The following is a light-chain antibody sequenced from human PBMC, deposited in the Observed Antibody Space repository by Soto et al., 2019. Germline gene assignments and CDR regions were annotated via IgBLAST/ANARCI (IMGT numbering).Light chain of an antibody. CDR1: SSDVGGYDF. CDR3: CSYAGSYNLGV. CDR2: DVT. V-gene: IGLV2-11*01. Sequence: QSVLTQPRSVSGSPGQSVTISCTGTSSDVGGYDFVSWYQQHPGKAPKLMIHDVTKRPSGVPDRFSGSKSGNSAFLTISGLQAEDEADYYCCSYAGSYNLGVFGGGTKLTVL. J-gene: IGLJ3*02.